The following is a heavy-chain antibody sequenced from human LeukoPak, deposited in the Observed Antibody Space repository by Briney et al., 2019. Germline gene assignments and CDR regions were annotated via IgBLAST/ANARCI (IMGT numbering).Heavy chain of an antibody. CDR1: GFTFSSYG. CDR3: ARDGDSSGWYYYYYGMDV. CDR2: IWYYGSNK. J-gene: IGHJ6*02. D-gene: IGHD6-19*01. V-gene: IGHV3-33*01. Sequence: GRSLSLSCAASGFTFSSYGMHWVRQAPGKGLEWVAVIWYYGSNKYYADSVKGRFTISRDNSKNTLYLQMNSLRAEDTAVYYCARDGDSSGWYYYYYGMDVWGQGTTVTVSS.